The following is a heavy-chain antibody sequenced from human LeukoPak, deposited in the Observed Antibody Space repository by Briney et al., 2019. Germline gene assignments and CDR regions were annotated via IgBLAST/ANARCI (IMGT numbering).Heavy chain of an antibody. CDR1: GYTFTGYY. CDR2: INPNSGGT. J-gene: IGHJ6*03. Sequence: ASVKVSCKASGYTFTGYYMHWVRQAPGQGLEWMGWINPNSGGTNYAQKFQGRVTMTRDTSISTAYMELSRLRSDDTAVYHCAGLGYCSSTSCHGLDYYYYYMDVRGKGTTVTVSS. CDR3: AGLGYCSSTSCHGLDYYYYYMDV. V-gene: IGHV1-2*02. D-gene: IGHD2-2*01.